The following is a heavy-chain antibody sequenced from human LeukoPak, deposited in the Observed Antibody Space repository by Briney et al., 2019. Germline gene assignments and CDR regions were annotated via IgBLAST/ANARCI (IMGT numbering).Heavy chain of an antibody. Sequence: GGSLRLSCAASGFTFSRFWMAWVRQATGKGLEWVANIKQDGSEKYYVDSVKGRFTISRDNAKNSLYLQMNSLRVEDTAVYYCASNDYGERGANFDYWGQGTLVTVSS. CDR3: ASNDYGERGANFDY. CDR1: GFTFSRFW. J-gene: IGHJ4*02. D-gene: IGHD4-17*01. V-gene: IGHV3-7*01. CDR2: IKQDGSEK.